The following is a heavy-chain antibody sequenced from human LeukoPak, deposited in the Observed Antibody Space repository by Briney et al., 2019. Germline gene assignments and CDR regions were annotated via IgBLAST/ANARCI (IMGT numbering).Heavy chain of an antibody. CDR3: ARDYYDILTGYYNFDY. J-gene: IGHJ4*02. Sequence: ASVKVSCKASGYTFTSYDINWVRQATGQGLEWMGWMNPNSGNTGYAQKFQGRVIMTTDTSTSTAYMELRSLRSDDTAAYYCARDYYDILTGYYNFDYWGQGTLVTVSS. CDR2: MNPNSGNT. D-gene: IGHD3-9*01. CDR1: GYTFTSYD. V-gene: IGHV1-8*02.